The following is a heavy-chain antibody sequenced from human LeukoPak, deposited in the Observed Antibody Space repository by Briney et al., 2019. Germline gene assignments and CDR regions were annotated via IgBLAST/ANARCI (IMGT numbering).Heavy chain of an antibody. CDR3: AKDRLARGVIITLAEFDY. V-gene: IGHV3-23*01. CDR2: ISGSGGST. CDR1: GFTFSSYA. Sequence: GGSLRLSCAASGFTFSSYAMSWVRQAPGKGLEWVSAISGSGGSTYYADSVKGRFTISRDNSKNTLYLQMNSLRAEDTAVYYCAKDRLARGVIITLAEFDYWGQGTLVTVSS. J-gene: IGHJ4*02. D-gene: IGHD3-10*01.